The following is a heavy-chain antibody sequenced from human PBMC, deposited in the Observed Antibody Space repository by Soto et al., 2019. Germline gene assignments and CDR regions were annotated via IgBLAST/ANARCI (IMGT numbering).Heavy chain of an antibody. CDR3: AHNEGFGEGPLLRYYMDV. D-gene: IGHD3-10*01. Sequence: EVQLLESGGGLVQPGGSLRLSCAASGFTFSSYAMSWVRQAPGKGLEWVSAISGSGGRTYYADSVKGRFTISRDNSKNTLYLQMNSLRAEDTSVYYCAHNEGFGEGPLLRYYMDVWGKGTTVTVSS. CDR2: ISGSGGRT. J-gene: IGHJ6*03. CDR1: GFTFSSYA. V-gene: IGHV3-23*01.